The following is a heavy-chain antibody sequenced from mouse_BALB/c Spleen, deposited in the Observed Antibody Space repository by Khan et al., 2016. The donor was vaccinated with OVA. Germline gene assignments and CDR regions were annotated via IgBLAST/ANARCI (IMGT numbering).Heavy chain of an antibody. CDR1: GFTFSNYA. Sequence: EVELVESGGDLVKPGGSLKLSCAAPGFTFSNYAMSWVRQTPEKRLEWVASISSGGTTYYPDSVKGRFTISRDNARNILYLQMNSLSSEEPAMFYDARDYWFTYWGQGTLVTVSA. CDR2: ISSGGTT. J-gene: IGHJ3*01. CDR3: ARDYWFTY. D-gene: IGHD1-1*02. V-gene: IGHV5-6-5*01.